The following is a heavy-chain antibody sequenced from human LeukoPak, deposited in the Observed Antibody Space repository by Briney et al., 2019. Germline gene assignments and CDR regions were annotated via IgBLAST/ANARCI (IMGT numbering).Heavy chain of an antibody. CDR1: GGSISSSSYY. V-gene: IGHV4-39*07. Sequence: SETLSLTCTVSGGSISSSSYYWGWIRQPPGKGLEWIGSIYYSGSTYYNPSLKSRVTISVDTSKNQFSLKLSSVTAADTAVYYCASRRYYSNYVGYWGQGTLVTVSS. J-gene: IGHJ4*02. D-gene: IGHD4-11*01. CDR2: IYYSGST. CDR3: ASRRYYSNYVGY.